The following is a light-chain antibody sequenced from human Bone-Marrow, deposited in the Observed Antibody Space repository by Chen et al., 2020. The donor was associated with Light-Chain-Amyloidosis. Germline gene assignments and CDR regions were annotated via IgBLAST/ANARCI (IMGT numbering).Light chain of an antibody. CDR3: SSYTITNTLV. Sequence: QSALTQPASVSASPGQSITISCTGTSSDVVGDNHVSWYQQHPDKAPKLMIYEVTNRPSWVPDRFSGAKSDNTASLTSSGLQTEDEADYLCSSYTITNTLVFGSGTRVTVL. J-gene: IGLJ1*01. CDR2: EVT. V-gene: IGLV2-14*01. CDR1: SSDVVGDNH.